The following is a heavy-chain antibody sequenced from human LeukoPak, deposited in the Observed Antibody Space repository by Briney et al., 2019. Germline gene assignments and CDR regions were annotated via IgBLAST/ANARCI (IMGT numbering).Heavy chain of an antibody. CDR1: GASISSYY. CDR3: SRPNHGDYAFDS. V-gene: IGHV4-59*01. D-gene: IGHD4-17*01. Sequence: PSETLSLTCTVSGASISSYYWSWIRQPPGKGLEWIGYIYYSGSTNYNPSLKSRVTISVDASKNQLSLKLSSVTAADTAVYYCSRPNHGDYAFDSWGQGTLVTVSS. CDR2: IYYSGST. J-gene: IGHJ4*02.